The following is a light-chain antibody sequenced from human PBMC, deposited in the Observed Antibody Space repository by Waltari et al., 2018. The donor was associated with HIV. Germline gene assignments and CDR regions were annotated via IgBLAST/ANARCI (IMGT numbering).Light chain of an antibody. CDR3: QSYDSSLSAVV. J-gene: IGLJ2*01. Sequence: QSVLTQPPSVSGAPGQRVTISCTGSSPNIGTGYDVHTYQQLPGTAPKLLIYGNTNRPSGVPDRFSGSKSGTSASLAITGLQAEDEAHYYCQSYDSSLSAVVFGGGTKLTVL. V-gene: IGLV1-40*01. CDR2: GNT. CDR1: SPNIGTGYD.